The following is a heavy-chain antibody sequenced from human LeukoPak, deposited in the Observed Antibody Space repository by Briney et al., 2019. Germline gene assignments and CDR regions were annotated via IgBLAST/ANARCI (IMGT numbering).Heavy chain of an antibody. J-gene: IGHJ4*02. CDR1: GYTFTGYY. V-gene: IGHV1-2*02. Sequence: ASVKVSCKASGYTFTGYYMHWVRQAHGQGLEWMGWINPNSGGTNYAQKFQGRVTMTRDTSISTAYMELSRLRSDDTAVYYCARASRGSAMVENDYWGQGTLVTVSS. D-gene: IGHD5-18*01. CDR2: INPNSGGT. CDR3: ARASRGSAMVENDY.